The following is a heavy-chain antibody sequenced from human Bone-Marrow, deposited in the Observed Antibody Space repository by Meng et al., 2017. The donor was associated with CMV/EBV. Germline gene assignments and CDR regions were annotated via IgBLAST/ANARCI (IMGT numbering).Heavy chain of an antibody. Sequence: LRLPCTVSGGSISSSSYYWGWIRQPPGMGLEWNGSMYYRGSNYYNPSLKGRVTISVDTTKTQFSQKLSSVTGAETAVYYGAIVPASIPGVWGQGTLVTVSS. CDR2: MYYRGSN. V-gene: IGHV4-39*01. CDR1: GGSISSSSYY. CDR3: AIVPASIPGV. D-gene: IGHD2-2*02. J-gene: IGHJ1*01.